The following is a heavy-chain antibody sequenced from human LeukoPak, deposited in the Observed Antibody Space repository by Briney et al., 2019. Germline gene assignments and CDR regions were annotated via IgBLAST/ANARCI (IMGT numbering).Heavy chain of an antibody. CDR2: INPNSGGT. CDR3: ARSEGAWGISFDY. V-gene: IGHV1-2*02. CDR1: GYTFTSYG. J-gene: IGHJ4*02. D-gene: IGHD7-27*01. Sequence: ASVKVSCKASGYTFTSYGISWVRQAPGQGLEWMGWINPNSGGTNYAQKFQGRVNMTRDTSISTAYMELSRLRSDDTAVYYCARSEGAWGISFDYWGQGTLVTVSS.